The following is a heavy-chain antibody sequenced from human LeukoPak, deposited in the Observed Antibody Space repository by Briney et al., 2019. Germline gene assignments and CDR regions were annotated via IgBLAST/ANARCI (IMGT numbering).Heavy chain of an antibody. J-gene: IGHJ4*02. V-gene: IGHV3-66*01. CDR1: GLPQRRNH. CDR2: IYSGGST. CDR3: ARGSYSGYDY. D-gene: IGHD5-12*01. Sequence: GGSLRLFCGASGLPQRRNHMRGVRQAPGRGREWVSVIYSGGSTYYADPVKGGFTIPRDNSKNTLYLQMETLRAEDTAVYYCARGSYSGYDYWGQGTLVTVSS.